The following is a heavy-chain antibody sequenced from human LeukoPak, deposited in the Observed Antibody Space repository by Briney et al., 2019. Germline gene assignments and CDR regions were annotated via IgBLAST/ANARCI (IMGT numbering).Heavy chain of an antibody. Sequence: SETLSLTCTVSGGSISSGSYYWSWIRQPAGKGLEWIGRIYTSGSTNYNPSLKSRVTISVDTSKNQFSLKLSSVTAADTAVYYCARVRSGSLDYWGQGTLVTVSS. D-gene: IGHD3-10*01. V-gene: IGHV4-61*02. CDR1: GGSISSGSYY. J-gene: IGHJ4*02. CDR2: IYTSGST. CDR3: ARVRSGSLDY.